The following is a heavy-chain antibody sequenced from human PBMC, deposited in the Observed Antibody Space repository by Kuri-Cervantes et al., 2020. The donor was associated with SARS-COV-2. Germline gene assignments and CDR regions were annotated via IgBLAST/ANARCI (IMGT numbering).Heavy chain of an antibody. V-gene: IGHV3-9*01. D-gene: IGHD3-10*01. CDR2: ISWNSGSI. J-gene: IGHJ6*02. CDR3: AKDIAFGELPLYGMDV. Sequence: SLKISCAASGFTFDDYAMHWVRQAPGKGLEWVSGISWNSGSIGYADSVKGRFTISRDNAKNSLYLQMNSLRAEDTALYYCAKDIAFGELPLYGMDVWGQGTTVTVS. CDR1: GFTFDDYA.